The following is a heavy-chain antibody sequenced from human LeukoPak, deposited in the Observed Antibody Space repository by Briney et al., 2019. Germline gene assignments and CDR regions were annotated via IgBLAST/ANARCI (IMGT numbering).Heavy chain of an antibody. CDR1: GGTFSSYA. CDR2: IIPIFGTA. D-gene: IGHD6-6*01. J-gene: IGHJ4*02. V-gene: IGHV1-69*13. CDR3: ARGVVIAARPTVFDY. Sequence: SVKVSCKASGGTFSSYAISWVRQAPGQGLEWMGGIIPIFGTANYAQKFQGRVTITADESTSTAYMELSSLRSEDTAVYYCARGVVIAARPTVFDYWGQGTLVTVSS.